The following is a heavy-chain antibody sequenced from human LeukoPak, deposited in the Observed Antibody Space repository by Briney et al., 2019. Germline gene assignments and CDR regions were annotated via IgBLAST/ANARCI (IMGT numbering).Heavy chain of an antibody. CDR3: ARDLVEASFDY. Sequence: GSSVKVSCKASGGTFSSYAISWVRQAPGQGLEWMGRIIPILGIANYAQKFQGRVTITADKSTSTAYMELSSLRSEDTAVYYCARDLVEASFDYWGQGTLVTVSS. CDR1: GGTFSSYA. CDR2: IIPILGIA. V-gene: IGHV1-69*04. D-gene: IGHD2-15*01. J-gene: IGHJ4*02.